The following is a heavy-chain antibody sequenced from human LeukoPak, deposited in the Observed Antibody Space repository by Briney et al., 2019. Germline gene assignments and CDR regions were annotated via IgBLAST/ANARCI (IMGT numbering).Heavy chain of an antibody. Sequence: SETLSLTCTVSDGSISRYYWSWIRQPAGKGLEWIGRLYTSGSTNYNPSLKSRVTMSVDTSKNQFSLKLSSVTAADTAVYYCACSSSGWFWNYWGQGTLVTVSS. CDR3: ACSSSGWFWNY. D-gene: IGHD6-19*01. V-gene: IGHV4-4*07. CDR2: LYTSGST. CDR1: DGSISRYY. J-gene: IGHJ4*02.